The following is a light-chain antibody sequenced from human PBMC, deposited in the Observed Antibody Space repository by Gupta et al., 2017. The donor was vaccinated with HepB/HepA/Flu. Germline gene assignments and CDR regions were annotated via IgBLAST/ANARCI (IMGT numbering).Light chain of an antibody. CDR2: GKT. Sequence: SSELTQDPAVSVALGQTVRITCQGDSLRSYYASWYQQKPGQAPVLVIYGKTNRPSGIPDRFPGSSSGNTASLTITGAQAEDEADYYCNSRDSSGNHLVVFGGGTKLTVL. J-gene: IGLJ2*01. CDR1: SLRSYY. V-gene: IGLV3-19*01. CDR3: NSRDSSGNHLVV.